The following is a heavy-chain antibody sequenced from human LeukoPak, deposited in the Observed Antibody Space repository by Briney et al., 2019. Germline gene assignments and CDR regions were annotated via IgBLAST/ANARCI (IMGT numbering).Heavy chain of an antibody. V-gene: IGHV3-43*02. CDR3: AKDYSDSSGYVQY. Sequence: GGSLRLSCAASGFTFDDYAMHWVRQAPGKGLGWVSLISGDGGSTYYADSVKGRFTISRDNSKNSLYLQMNSLRTEDIALYYCAKDYSDSSGYVQYWGQGTLVTVSS. J-gene: IGHJ4*02. CDR2: ISGDGGST. D-gene: IGHD3-22*01. CDR1: GFTFDDYA.